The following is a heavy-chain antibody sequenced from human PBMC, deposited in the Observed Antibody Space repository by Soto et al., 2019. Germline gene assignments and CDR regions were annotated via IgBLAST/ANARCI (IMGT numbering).Heavy chain of an antibody. CDR2: ISGSGGST. CDR3: AIKSSSWYSGYFDY. V-gene: IGHV3-23*01. D-gene: IGHD6-13*01. CDR1: GFTFSSYA. Sequence: GGSLRLSCAASGFTFSSYAMSWVRQAPGKGLEWVSAISGSGGSTYYADSVKGRFTISRDNSKNTLCLQMNSLRAEDTAVYYCAIKSSSWYSGYFDYWGQGTLVTVSS. J-gene: IGHJ4*02.